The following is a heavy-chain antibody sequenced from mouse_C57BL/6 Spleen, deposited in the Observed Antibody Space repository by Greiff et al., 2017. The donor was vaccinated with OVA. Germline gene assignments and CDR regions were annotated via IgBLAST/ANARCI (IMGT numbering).Heavy chain of an antibody. D-gene: IGHD1-1*01. Sequence: VQLQQPGAELVMPGASVKLSCKASGYTFTSYWMHWVKQRPGQGLEWIGEIDPSDSYTNYNQKFKGKSTLTVDKSSSTAYMQLSSLTSEDSAVDYCARSGGGSGYFDVWGTGTTVTVSS. CDR2: IDPSDSYT. J-gene: IGHJ1*03. V-gene: IGHV1-69*01. CDR1: GYTFTSYW. CDR3: ARSGGGSGYFDV.